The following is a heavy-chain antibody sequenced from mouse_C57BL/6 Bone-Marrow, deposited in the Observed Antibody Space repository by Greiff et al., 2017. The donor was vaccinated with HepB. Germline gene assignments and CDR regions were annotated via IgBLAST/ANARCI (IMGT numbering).Heavy chain of an antibody. CDR3: ASSYSPYYFDY. V-gene: IGHV5-6*02. Sequence: DVMLVESGGDLVKPGGSLKLSCAASGFTFSSYGMSWVRQTPDKRLEWVATISSGGSYTYYPDSVKGRFTISRDNGKNTLYLQMSSLKSEDTAMYYCASSYSPYYFDYWGQGTTLTVSS. D-gene: IGHD2-10*01. CDR1: GFTFSSYG. CDR2: ISSGGSYT. J-gene: IGHJ2*01.